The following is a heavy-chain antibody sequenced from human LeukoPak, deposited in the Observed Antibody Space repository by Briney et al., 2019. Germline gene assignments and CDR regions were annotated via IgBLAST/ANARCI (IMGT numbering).Heavy chain of an antibody. D-gene: IGHD3-10*01. CDR2: IIPIFGTA. V-gene: IGHV1-69*06. CDR1: GGTFSSYA. J-gene: IGHJ4*02. CDR3: ATAAPLTQYYYGSGSYYVN. Sequence: SVKVSCKASGGTFSSYAISWVRQAPGQGLEWMGGIIPIFGTANYAQKFQGRVTMTEDTSTDTAYMELSSLRSEDTAVYYCATAAPLTQYYYGSGSYYVNWGQGTLVTVSS.